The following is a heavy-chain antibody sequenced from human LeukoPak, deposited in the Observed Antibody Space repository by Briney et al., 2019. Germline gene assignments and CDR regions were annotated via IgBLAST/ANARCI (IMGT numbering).Heavy chain of an antibody. V-gene: IGHV2-70*01. CDR1: GFSLSTTGMC. D-gene: IGHD3-22*01. CDR3: TRYTYYYDSSAYAFDI. Sequence: SGPTLVNPTQTLTLTCTFSGFSLSTTGMCVSWIRQPPGKALEWLALIDWDDDKYYSTSPKTRLTISKDTSKNQVVLTMTNMDPVDTATYYCTRYTYYYDSSAYAFDIWGQGTMVTVSS. CDR2: IDWDDDK. J-gene: IGHJ3*02.